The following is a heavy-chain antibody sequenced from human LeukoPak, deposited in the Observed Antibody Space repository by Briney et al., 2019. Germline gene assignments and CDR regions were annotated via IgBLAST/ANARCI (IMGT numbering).Heavy chain of an antibody. J-gene: IGHJ4*02. Sequence: QPGGSLRLSCAASGFTFSSYAMSWVRQAPGKGLEWVSAIRGSGGSTYYADSVKGRFTISRDNSKNTLYLQMNSLRAEDTAVYYCAKCFYSSGYYLHYFDYWGQGTLVTVSS. CDR3: AKCFYSSGYYLHYFDY. D-gene: IGHD3-22*01. V-gene: IGHV3-23*01. CDR2: IRGSGGST. CDR1: GFTFSSYA.